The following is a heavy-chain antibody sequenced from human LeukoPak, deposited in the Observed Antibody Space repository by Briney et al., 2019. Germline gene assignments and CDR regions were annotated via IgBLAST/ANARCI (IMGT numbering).Heavy chain of an antibody. D-gene: IGHD3-22*01. CDR1: GGSFSGYY. J-gene: IGHJ3*02. CDR3: ARGLRVYYYESSGHRGLDAFDI. Sequence: SETLSLTCAVYGGSFSGYYWSWIRQPPGKGLEWIGEINHSGSTNYNPSLKSRVTISVDTSKNQFSLKLSSVTAADTAVYHCARGLRVYYYESSGHRGLDAFDIWGQGTMVTVSS. CDR2: INHSGST. V-gene: IGHV4-34*01.